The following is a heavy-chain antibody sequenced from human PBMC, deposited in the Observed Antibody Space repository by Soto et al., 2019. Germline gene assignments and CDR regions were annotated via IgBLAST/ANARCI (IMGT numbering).Heavy chain of an antibody. V-gene: IGHV3-21*01. Sequence: GGSLRLSCAASGFTFSSYSMNWVRQAPGKGLEWVSSISSSSSYIYYADSVKGRFTISRGNAKNSLYLQMNSLRAEDTAVYYCARDGIAAAYGTRGLPYYYYYYMDVWGKGTTVTVSS. D-gene: IGHD6-13*01. CDR3: ARDGIAAAYGTRGLPYYYYYYMDV. CDR2: ISSSSSYI. CDR1: GFTFSSYS. J-gene: IGHJ6*03.